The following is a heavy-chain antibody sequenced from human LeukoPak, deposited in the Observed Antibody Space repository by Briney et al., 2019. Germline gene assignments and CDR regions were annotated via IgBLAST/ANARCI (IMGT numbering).Heavy chain of an antibody. CDR1: ADSVSSNSAA. D-gene: IGHD1-26*01. V-gene: IGHV6-1*01. J-gene: IGHJ3*02. Sequence: SQTLSLTRAISADSVSSNSAAWNWIRQSPSRGLEWLGRTYYRSKWYNDYAVSVKGRITINPDTSKNQFSLQLNSVTPEDTAVYYCARGAVWDPGAFDIWGQGTMVTVSS. CDR3: ARGAVWDPGAFDI. CDR2: TYYRSKWYN.